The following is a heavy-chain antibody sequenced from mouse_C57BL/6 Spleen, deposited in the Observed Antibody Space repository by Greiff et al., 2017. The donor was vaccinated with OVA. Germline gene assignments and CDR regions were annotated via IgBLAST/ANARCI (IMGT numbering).Heavy chain of an antibody. CDR2: INPNNGGT. CDR1: GYTFTDYY. CDR3: AKDEYGVAAWFAY. J-gene: IGHJ3*01. V-gene: IGHV1-26*01. D-gene: IGHD1-2*01. Sequence: EVQLQQSGPELVKPGASVKISCKASGYTFTDYYMKWVKQSHGKSLEWIGDINPNNGGTSYNQKFKGKATLTVDKSSSTAYMELRSLTSEDSAVYYCAKDEYGVAAWFAYWGQGTLVTVSA.